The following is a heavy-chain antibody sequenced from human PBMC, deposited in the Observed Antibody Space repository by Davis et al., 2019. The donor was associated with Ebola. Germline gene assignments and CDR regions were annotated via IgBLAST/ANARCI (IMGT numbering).Heavy chain of an antibody. J-gene: IGHJ5*02. CDR1: GFTFSSYA. Sequence: GESLKISCAASGFTFSSYAMSWVRQAPGKGLEWVSAISGSGGSTYYADSVKGRFTISRDNSKNTLYLQMNSLRAEDTAVYYCARTVAGNWFDPWGQGTLVTVSS. CDR3: ARTVAGNWFDP. CDR2: ISGSGGST. D-gene: IGHD4-23*01. V-gene: IGHV3-23*01.